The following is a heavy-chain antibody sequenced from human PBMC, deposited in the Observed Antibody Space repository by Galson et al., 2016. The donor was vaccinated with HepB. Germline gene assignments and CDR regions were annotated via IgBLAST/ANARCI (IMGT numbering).Heavy chain of an antibody. Sequence: TQTLTLTCAFSGFSLSTSGVGVGWIRQPPGKALEWLALIYWNDHKRYSPSLQIRLTITKDTSKKQVVLTMTNMDPVDTATYFCALTGSYQASDGFDIWGQGTMVTVSS. CDR2: IYWNDHK. V-gene: IGHV2-5*01. D-gene: IGHD1-26*01. J-gene: IGHJ3*02. CDR3: ALTGSYQASDGFDI. CDR1: GFSLSTSGVG.